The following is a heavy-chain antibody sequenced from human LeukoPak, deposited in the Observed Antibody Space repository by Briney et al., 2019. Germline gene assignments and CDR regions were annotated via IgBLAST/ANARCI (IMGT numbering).Heavy chain of an antibody. J-gene: IGHJ4*02. CDR2: ISYDGSNK. V-gene: IGHV3-30-3*01. CDR3: ARDIYYYGSGSLDY. Sequence: GGSLRLSCAASGFTFSSYAMHWVRQAPSKGLEWVAVISYDGSNKYYADSVKGRFTISRDNAKNSLYLQMNSLRDEDTAVYYCARDIYYYGSGSLDYWGQGTLVTVSS. D-gene: IGHD3-10*01. CDR1: GFTFSSYA.